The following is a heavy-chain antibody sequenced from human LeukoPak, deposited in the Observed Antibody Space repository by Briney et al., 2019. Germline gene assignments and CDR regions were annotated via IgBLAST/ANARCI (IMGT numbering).Heavy chain of an antibody. V-gene: IGHV3-23*01. CDR3: ARDPLWGSFNPFDY. J-gene: IGHJ4*02. CDR2: ISGSGGST. Sequence: GGSLRLSCTASVFTFSSYAMSWVRQAPGKGLEWVSAISGSGGSTYYADSVKGRFTISRDNSKNTLYLQMNSLRAEDTAVYYCARDPLWGSFNPFDYWGQGTLVTVSS. D-gene: IGHD3-16*01. CDR1: VFTFSSYA.